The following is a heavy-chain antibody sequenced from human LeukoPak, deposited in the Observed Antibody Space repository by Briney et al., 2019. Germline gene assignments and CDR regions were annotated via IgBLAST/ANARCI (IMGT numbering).Heavy chain of an antibody. CDR2: IYYSGST. Sequence: SETLSLTCTVSGGSISSSSYYWGWIRQPPGKGLEWIGSIYYSGSTYYNPSLKSRVTISIDTSKNQFSLKLSSVTAADTAVYYCARDVGTAMVSGDYWGQGTLVTVSS. D-gene: IGHD5-18*01. CDR3: ARDVGTAMVSGDY. V-gene: IGHV4-39*07. CDR1: GGSISSSSYY. J-gene: IGHJ4*02.